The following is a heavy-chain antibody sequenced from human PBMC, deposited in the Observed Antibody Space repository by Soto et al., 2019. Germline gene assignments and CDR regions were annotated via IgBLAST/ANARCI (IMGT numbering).Heavy chain of an antibody. D-gene: IGHD2-15*01. Sequence: QLQLQESGPGLVKPSETLSLTCTVSGGSISSSSYYWGWIRQPPGKGLEWIGSIYYSGSTYYNTSLKSRVTLSVDTSKNQFALKLSSVPAADTAVYYCARHTPAISIADHWCQGTLVTVSS. J-gene: IGHJ4*02. CDR3: ARHTPAISIADH. CDR2: IYYSGST. V-gene: IGHV4-39*01. CDR1: GGSISSSSYY.